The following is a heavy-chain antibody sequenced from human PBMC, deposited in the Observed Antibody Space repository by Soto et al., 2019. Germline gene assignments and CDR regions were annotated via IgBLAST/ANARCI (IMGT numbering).Heavy chain of an antibody. Sequence: QVQLVQSGAEVKKPGSSVKVSCKASGGTFSSYTISWVRQAPGQGLEWMGRIIPILGIANYAQKFQGRVTITADKSTSTAYMELSSLRSEDTAVYYCARGIAAAEMGMDVWGQGTTVTVSS. J-gene: IGHJ6*02. CDR2: IIPILGIA. CDR1: GGTFSSYT. D-gene: IGHD6-13*01. CDR3: ARGIAAAEMGMDV. V-gene: IGHV1-69*02.